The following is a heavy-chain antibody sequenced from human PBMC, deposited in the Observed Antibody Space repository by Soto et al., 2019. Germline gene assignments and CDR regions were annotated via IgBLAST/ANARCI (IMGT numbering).Heavy chain of an antibody. Sequence: SETLSLTCTVSGGSVSSGSYYWSWIRQPPGTGLEWIGEINHSGSTNYNPSLKSRVTISVDTSENQFSLKLTSVTAADTAVYYCARDKITGLFDYWGQGTLVTVSS. D-gene: IGHD2-8*02. V-gene: IGHV4-39*07. CDR1: GGSVSSGSYY. J-gene: IGHJ4*02. CDR2: INHSGST. CDR3: ARDKITGLFDY.